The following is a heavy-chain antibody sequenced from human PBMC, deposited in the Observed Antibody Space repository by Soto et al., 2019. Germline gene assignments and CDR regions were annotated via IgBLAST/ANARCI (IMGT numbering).Heavy chain of an antibody. V-gene: IGHV1-69*02. CDR2: IIPILGIA. CDR3: ARAAMVRGMDV. J-gene: IGHJ6*04. Sequence: GTSVKVSCKASGGTFRSYTISWVRQAPGQGLEWMGRIIPILGIANYAQKFQGRVTITADKSTSTAYMELSSLRSEDTAVYYCARAAMVRGMDVWGKGTTVTVSS. CDR1: GGTFRSYT. D-gene: IGHD3-10*01.